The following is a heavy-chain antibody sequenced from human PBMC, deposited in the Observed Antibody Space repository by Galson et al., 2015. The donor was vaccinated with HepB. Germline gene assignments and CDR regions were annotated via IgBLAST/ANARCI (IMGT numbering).Heavy chain of an antibody. Sequence: SVKVSCKASGGTFSSYAISWVRQAPGQGLEWMGGIIPIFGTANYAQKFQGRVTITADKSTSTAYMELSSLRSEDTAVYYCASTMIEVVINVIWGQGTLVTVSS. J-gene: IGHJ4*02. CDR3: ASTMIEVVINVI. D-gene: IGHD3-22*01. CDR1: GGTFSSYA. CDR2: IIPIFGTA. V-gene: IGHV1-69*06.